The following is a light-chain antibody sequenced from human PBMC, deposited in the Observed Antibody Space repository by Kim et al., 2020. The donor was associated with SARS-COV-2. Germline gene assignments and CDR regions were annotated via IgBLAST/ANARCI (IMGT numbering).Light chain of an antibody. CDR2: EAS. J-gene: IGKJ1*01. CDR3: QQYDTSWT. Sequence: AAVGDRVTITGRASRSIGSWLAWYQQQPGKAPNLLIYEASSLKSGVPSRCSGSGSGTEFTLTISSLQPEDFATYYCQQYDTSWTFGQGTKVDIK. CDR1: RSIGSW. V-gene: IGKV1-5*03.